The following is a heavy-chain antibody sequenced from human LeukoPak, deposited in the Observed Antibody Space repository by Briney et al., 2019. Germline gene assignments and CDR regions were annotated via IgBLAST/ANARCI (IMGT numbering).Heavy chain of an antibody. J-gene: IGHJ4*02. CDR1: GFTFSSYG. Sequence: GGSLRLSCAASGFTFSSYGMHWVRQAPGKGLEWVAFIRYDGSNKYYADSVKGRFTISRDNSKNTLYLQMNSLRAEDTAVYYCAKDRWTRAEGNYFDYWGQGTLVTVSS. CDR2: IRYDGSNK. V-gene: IGHV3-30*02. CDR3: AKDRWTRAEGNYFDY. D-gene: IGHD4-23*01.